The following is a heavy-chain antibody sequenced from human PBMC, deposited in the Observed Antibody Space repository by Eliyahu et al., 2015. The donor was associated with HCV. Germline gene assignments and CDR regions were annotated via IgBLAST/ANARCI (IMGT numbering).Heavy chain of an antibody. D-gene: IGHD3-3*01. J-gene: IGHJ4*02. CDR1: GGXFSSYA. V-gene: IGHV1-69*04. CDR3: ARDRGYDFWSGPDLHNDY. Sequence: QVQLVQSGAEVKKPGSSVKVSCKASGGXFSSYAXSWVRQAPGQGLEWMGRIIPILGIANYAQKFQGRVTITADKSTSTAYMELSSLRSEDTAVYYCARDRGYDFWSGPDLHNDYWGQGTLVTVSS. CDR2: IIPILGIA.